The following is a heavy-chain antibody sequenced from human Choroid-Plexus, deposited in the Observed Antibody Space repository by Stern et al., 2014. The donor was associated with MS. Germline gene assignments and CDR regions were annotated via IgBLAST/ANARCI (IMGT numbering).Heavy chain of an antibody. CDR2: VSHDGSYK. V-gene: IGHV3-30*18. D-gene: IGHD2/OR15-2a*01. CDR1: GFTFGSCA. CDR3: AKDRQYLTYFFDH. Sequence: VQLVESGGGVVQPGRPLRLSCVASGFTFGSCAMHWVRQAPGKGLEWVGGVSHDGSYKYYGDSVKGRFTISRDNSQNTLYMQMSSLRPEDTAVYYCAKDRQYLTYFFDHWGQRSLVTVSS. J-gene: IGHJ5*02.